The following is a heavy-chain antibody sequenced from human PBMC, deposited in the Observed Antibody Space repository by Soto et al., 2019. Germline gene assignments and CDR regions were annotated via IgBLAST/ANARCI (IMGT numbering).Heavy chain of an antibody. J-gene: IGHJ5*01. CDR2: IYYSGDT. V-gene: IGHV4-39*01. Sequence: QVQLQESGPGLVKPSETLSLTCTVSGASISSSSYYWGWIRQPPGKGLEWIGSIYYSGDTSYNPSLRSRVTISVDTSRKQFSLKLSSVTAADTAVYYCARHPYTSPRWFESWGQGTLVTVSS. D-gene: IGHD1-1*01. CDR1: GASISSSSYY. CDR3: ARHPYTSPRWFES.